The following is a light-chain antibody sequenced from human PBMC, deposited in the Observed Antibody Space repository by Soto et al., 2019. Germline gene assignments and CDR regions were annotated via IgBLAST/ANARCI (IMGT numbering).Light chain of an antibody. J-gene: IGLJ1*01. CDR3: ISYTERQYYL. Sequence: QSVLTQPASVSGSPGQSITISCSGTSSDIGSYNHVAWYQQFPGKSPKLMIYAVSDRPSGVSDRFSGSKSGITASLTISGLQTEDEADYYCISYTERQYYLFVNATKVTV. CDR2: AVS. V-gene: IGLV2-14*03. CDR1: SSDIGSYNH.